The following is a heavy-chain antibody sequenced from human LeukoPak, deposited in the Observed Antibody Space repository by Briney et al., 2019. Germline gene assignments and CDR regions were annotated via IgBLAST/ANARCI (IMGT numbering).Heavy chain of an antibody. CDR2: ISTGSSYK. J-gene: IGHJ4*02. CDR1: GFIFSDYS. V-gene: IGHV3-21*01. Sequence: GGSLRLSCAASGFIFSDYSMKWVRQAPEKGLEWVSSISTGSSYKYYGDSVKGRFTISRDNARNSLYLQMNSLRAEDTAVYYCARGPTLIGVTGTWPLDSWGQGTLVIVSS. CDR3: ARGPTLIGVTGTWPLDS. D-gene: IGHD6-19*01.